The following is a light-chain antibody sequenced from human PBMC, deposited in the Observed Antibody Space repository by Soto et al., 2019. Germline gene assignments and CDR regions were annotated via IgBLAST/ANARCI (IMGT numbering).Light chain of an antibody. CDR2: EVN. CDR3: LSFTTTSTHV. Sequence: QSALTQPASLSGSPGQSITISCTGTSSDIGAYDYVSWFQQHPGKAPKLMSSEVNNRPSGVSSRFSGSKSSNTDYLNISGLQVEDEAEYVCLSFTTTSTHVFGTGTKVTVL. CDR1: SSDIGAYDY. V-gene: IGLV2-14*01. J-gene: IGLJ1*01.